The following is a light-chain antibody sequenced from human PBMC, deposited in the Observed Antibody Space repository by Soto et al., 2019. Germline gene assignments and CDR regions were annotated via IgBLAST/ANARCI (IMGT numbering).Light chain of an antibody. CDR3: QQRSNWPSIT. V-gene: IGKV3-11*01. Sequence: EIVLTQSPATVSLSPGERATLSCWASQSLSSYLAWYQQKPGQAPRLLIYDASNRANGIPARFTGSGSGTDFTLTISSLEPEDFAVYYCQQRSNWPSITFGQGTRLEIK. CDR1: QSLSSY. J-gene: IGKJ5*01. CDR2: DAS.